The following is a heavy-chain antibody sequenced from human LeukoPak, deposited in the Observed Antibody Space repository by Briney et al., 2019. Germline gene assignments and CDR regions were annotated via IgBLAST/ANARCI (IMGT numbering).Heavy chain of an antibody. Sequence: GGSLRLSCAASGFTFSSYWMNWVRQAPGKGLEWVAHIKEDGTEKYYVDSVKGRFTISRDNAKNSVYLQMNSLRAEDTAVYYCARWSSGWEFDYWGQGTLVSVSS. D-gene: IGHD6-19*01. CDR1: GFTFSSYW. V-gene: IGHV3-7*05. CDR3: ARWSSGWEFDY. CDR2: IKEDGTEK. J-gene: IGHJ4*02.